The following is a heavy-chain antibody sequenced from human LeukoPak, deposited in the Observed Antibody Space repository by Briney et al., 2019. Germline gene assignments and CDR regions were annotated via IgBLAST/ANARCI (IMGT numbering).Heavy chain of an antibody. V-gene: IGHV4-59*08. CDR1: GGSFSGYY. D-gene: IGHD2-15*01. CDR3: ARLGGRYCSGGSCYSSFHY. J-gene: IGHJ4*02. CDR2: IYYSGST. Sequence: SETLSLTCAVYGGSFSGYYWSRIRQPPGKGLEWIGYIYYSGSTNYNPSLKSRVTISVDTSKNQFSLKLNSVTAADTAVYYCARLGGRYCSGGSCYSSFHYWGQGTLVTVSS.